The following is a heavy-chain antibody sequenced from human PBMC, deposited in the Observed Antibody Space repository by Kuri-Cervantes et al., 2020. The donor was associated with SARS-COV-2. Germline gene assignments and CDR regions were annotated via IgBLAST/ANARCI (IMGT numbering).Heavy chain of an antibody. CDR1: GGTFSNYG. Sequence: SVKVSCKASGGTFSNYGTSWVRQAPGQGLEWMGGIIPSFGTTKYARKFQGRVTITADESTSTAYMELSSLRYEDTAVYYCTREGHSSGWDAEYFHHWGQGTPVTVSS. CDR2: IIPSFGTT. J-gene: IGHJ1*01. D-gene: IGHD6-19*01. CDR3: TREGHSSGWDAEYFHH. V-gene: IGHV1-69*13.